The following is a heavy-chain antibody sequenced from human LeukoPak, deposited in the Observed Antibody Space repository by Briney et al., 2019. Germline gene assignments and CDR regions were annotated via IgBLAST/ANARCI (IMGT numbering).Heavy chain of an antibody. V-gene: IGHV3-9*01. Sequence: GGSLRLSCAVSGFMFDDYAMHWVRQAPGKGLEWVSGISWNSGSIVYADSVKGRFTISRDNAKNSLYLQMNSLRAEDTAVYYCAELGITMIGGVWGKGTTVTISS. CDR1: GFMFDDYA. J-gene: IGHJ6*04. D-gene: IGHD3-10*02. CDR2: ISWNSGSI. CDR3: AELGITMIGGV.